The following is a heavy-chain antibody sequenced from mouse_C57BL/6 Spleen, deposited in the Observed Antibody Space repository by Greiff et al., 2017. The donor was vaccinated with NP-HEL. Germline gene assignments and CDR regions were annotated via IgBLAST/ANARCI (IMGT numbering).Heavy chain of an antibody. D-gene: IGHD2-4*01. CDR2: ISNGGGST. J-gene: IGHJ4*01. Sequence: EVKLMESGGGLVQPGGSLKLSCAASGFTFSDYYMYWVRQTPEKRLEWVAYISNGGGSTYYPDTVKGRFTISRDNAKNTLYLQMSRLKSEDTAMYYCARHPYDYEYAMDYWGQGTSVTVSS. CDR3: ARHPYDYEYAMDY. CDR1: GFTFSDYY. V-gene: IGHV5-12*01.